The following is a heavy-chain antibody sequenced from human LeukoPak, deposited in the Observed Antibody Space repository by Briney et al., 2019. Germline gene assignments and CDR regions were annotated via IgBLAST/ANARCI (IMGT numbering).Heavy chain of an antibody. Sequence: PGGSLRLSCAASGFTVSSNYMSWVRQAPGKGLEWVTGIYSGGRTYYADSVKGRFTISRDNSKNTVNLQMNSLRDEDTAVYFCARGNSGSSYVEYYYGMDVWGQGTTVTVSS. D-gene: IGHD1-26*01. CDR3: ARGNSGSSYVEYYYGMDV. CDR1: GFTVSSNY. V-gene: IGHV3-53*01. J-gene: IGHJ6*02. CDR2: IYSGGRT.